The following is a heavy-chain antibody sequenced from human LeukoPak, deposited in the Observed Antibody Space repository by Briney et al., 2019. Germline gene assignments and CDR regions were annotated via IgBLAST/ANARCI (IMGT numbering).Heavy chain of an antibody. CDR3: AKGVRFLDWWILDY. V-gene: IGHV3-23*01. CDR1: GSTFSDHY. CDR2: ISGSDST. Sequence: GGSLRLSCAASGSTFSDHYMDWVRQAPGKGLEWVSAISGSDSTYYADSVKGRFTISRDNSKNTLYLQMNSLRAEDTAIYYCAKGVRFLDWWILDYWGQGSLVTVSS. J-gene: IGHJ4*02. D-gene: IGHD3-9*01.